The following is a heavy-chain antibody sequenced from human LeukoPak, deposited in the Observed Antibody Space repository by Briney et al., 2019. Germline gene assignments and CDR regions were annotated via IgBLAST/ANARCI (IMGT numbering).Heavy chain of an antibody. Sequence: PSETLSLTCTVSGGSISSYYWSWIRQPAGKGLEWIGRIYTSGSTNYNPSLKSRVTISVDTSKNQFSLKLSSVTAADTAVYYCAKHYHGSGRGYYFDYWGQGTLVTVSS. CDR1: GGSISSYY. CDR2: IYTSGST. V-gene: IGHV4-4*07. CDR3: AKHYHGSGRGYYFDY. D-gene: IGHD3-10*01. J-gene: IGHJ4*02.